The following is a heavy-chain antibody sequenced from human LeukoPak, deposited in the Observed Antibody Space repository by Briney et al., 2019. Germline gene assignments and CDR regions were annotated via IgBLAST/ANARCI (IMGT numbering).Heavy chain of an antibody. V-gene: IGHV1-46*01. CDR1: GYTFTSHG. CDR3: ARERPPGDHDFDY. Sequence: GASVKVSCKASGYTFTSHGISWVRQAPGQGLEWMGIINPSGGSTSYAQKFQGRVTMTRDTSTSTVYMELSSLRSEDTAVYYCARERPPGDHDFDYWGQGTLVTVSS. J-gene: IGHJ4*02. CDR2: INPSGGST. D-gene: IGHD4-17*01.